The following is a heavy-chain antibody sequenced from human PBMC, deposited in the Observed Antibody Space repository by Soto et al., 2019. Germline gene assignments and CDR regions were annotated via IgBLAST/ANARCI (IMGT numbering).Heavy chain of an antibody. D-gene: IGHD3-10*01. J-gene: IGHJ5*02. V-gene: IGHV1-46*01. CDR3: ARDNSQNYGPPAASTWFHP. CDR2: INPSGDSR. Sequence: ASVKVSCKASGFSFSDYFMHWVRQAPGQGLEWMGIINPSGDSRNYAQKFQGRVTITRDTSTSTAYMDLSSLRYEDTDVYYCARDNSQNYGPPAASTWFHPWGQGTPVTVSS. CDR1: GFSFSDYF.